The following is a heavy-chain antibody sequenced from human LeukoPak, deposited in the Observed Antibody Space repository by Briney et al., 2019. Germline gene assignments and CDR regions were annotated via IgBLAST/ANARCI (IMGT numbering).Heavy chain of an antibody. D-gene: IGHD3-9*01. CDR2: IDPSDSYT. CDR3: ACVRYYDILTGYYPIRY. V-gene: IGHV5-10-1*01. Sequence: GESLRISCKGSGYSFPSYWISWVRQMPGKGLEWMGRIDPSDSYTNYSPSFQGHVTISADKSISTAYLQWSSLKASDTAMYYCACVRYYDILTGYYPIRYWGQGTLVTVSS. J-gene: IGHJ4*02. CDR1: GYSFPSYW.